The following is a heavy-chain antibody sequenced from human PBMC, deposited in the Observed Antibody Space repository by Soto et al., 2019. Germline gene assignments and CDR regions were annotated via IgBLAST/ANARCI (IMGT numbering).Heavy chain of an antibody. CDR2: IYFSGST. CDR1: GGSVSSGSYY. D-gene: IGHD6-19*01. J-gene: IGHJ5*02. Sequence: PSETLSLTCIVSGGSVSSGSYYWSWIRQPPGKGLEWIGYIYFSGSTNYNPSLKSRVTISVDTSKNQFSLKLSSVTAADTAVYYCARVAYHRISVVWLDPWGQGTLVTVSS. V-gene: IGHV4-61*01. CDR3: ARVAYHRISVVWLDP.